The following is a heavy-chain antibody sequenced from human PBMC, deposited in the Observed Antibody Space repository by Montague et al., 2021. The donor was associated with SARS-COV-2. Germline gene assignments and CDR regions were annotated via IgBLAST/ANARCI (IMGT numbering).Heavy chain of an antibody. J-gene: IGHJ5*02. Sequence: SETLSLTCSVSGGSISSSSYYWGWIRQPPGKGLEWIGSISYSGSTYYNPSLKSRVTISVDTSKNQFSLKLSSVTAADTAVYYCARHRHIVAVIAIPGWFDPWGQGTLVTVSS. CDR1: GGSISSSSYY. D-gene: IGHD2-21*01. CDR2: ISYSGST. CDR3: ARHRHIVAVIAIPGWFDP. V-gene: IGHV4-39*01.